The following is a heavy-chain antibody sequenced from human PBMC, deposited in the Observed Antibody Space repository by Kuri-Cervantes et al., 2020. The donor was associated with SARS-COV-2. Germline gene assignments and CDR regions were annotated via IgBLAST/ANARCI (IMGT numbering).Heavy chain of an antibody. CDR1: GFTFSSYW. V-gene: IGHV3-7*05. J-gene: IGHJ4*02. CDR3: RAGSSTSPFDY. Sequence: ETLSLTCAASGFTFSSYWMSWVRQAPGKGLEWVANIKQDGSEKYYVDSVKGRFTISRDNSKNTLYVEMNSLRAEDTAVYYCRAGSSTSPFDYWGQGTLVTVSS. D-gene: IGHD6-6*01. CDR2: IKQDGSEK.